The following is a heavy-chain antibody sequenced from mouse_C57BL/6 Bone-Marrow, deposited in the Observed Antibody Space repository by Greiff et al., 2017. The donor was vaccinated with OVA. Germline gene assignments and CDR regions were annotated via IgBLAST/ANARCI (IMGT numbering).Heavy chain of an antibody. CDR1: GFTFSDYG. Sequence: EVQVVESGGGLVKPGGSLKLSCAASGFTFSDYGMHWVRQAPEKGLALVSYISSGSSTIFSADTVKGRFTISRDNAKNTLFLQMTSLRSEDTAMYYCARDGNYGDAMDYWGQGTSVTVSS. J-gene: IGHJ4*01. D-gene: IGHD2-1*01. V-gene: IGHV5-17*01. CDR2: ISSGSSTI. CDR3: ARDGNYGDAMDY.